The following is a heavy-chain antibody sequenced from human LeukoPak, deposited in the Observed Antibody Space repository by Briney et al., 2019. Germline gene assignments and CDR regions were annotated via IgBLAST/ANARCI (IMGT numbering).Heavy chain of an antibody. J-gene: IGHJ5*02. D-gene: IGHD2-15*01. CDR3: ARHKRWSDWLDP. Sequence: SETLSLTCAVYGGSFSGYYWSWIRQPPGKGLEWIGEINHSGSTNHNPSLKSRVTISVDTSKNQFSLKLSSVTAADTAVYYCARHKRWSDWLDPWGQGILVTVSS. CDR2: INHSGST. CDR1: GGSFSGYY. V-gene: IGHV4-34*01.